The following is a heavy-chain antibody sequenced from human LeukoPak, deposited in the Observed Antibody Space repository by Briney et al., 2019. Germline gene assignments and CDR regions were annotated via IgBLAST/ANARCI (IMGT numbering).Heavy chain of an antibody. V-gene: IGHV3-48*03. CDR3: ASLYDSSGYYSRYFQH. CDR2: ISSSGSTI. CDR1: GFTFSSYE. Sequence: PGGSLRLSCAASGFTFSSYEMHWVRQAPGKGLEWVSYISSSGSTIYYADSVKGRFTISRDNAKNSLYLQMNSLRAEDTAVYYCASLYDSSGYYSRYFQHWGQGTLVTVSS. D-gene: IGHD3-22*01. J-gene: IGHJ1*01.